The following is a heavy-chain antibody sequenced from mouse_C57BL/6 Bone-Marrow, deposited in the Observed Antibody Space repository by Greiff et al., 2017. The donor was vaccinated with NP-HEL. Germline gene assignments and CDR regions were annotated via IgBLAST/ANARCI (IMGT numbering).Heavy chain of an antibody. Sequence: QVQLQQPGAELVRPGTSVKLSCKASGYTFTSYWMHWVKQRPGQGLEWIGVIDPSDSYTNYNQKFKGKATLTVDTSSSTAYMQLSRLTSEDSAVYYCARGFVFAYWGQGTLVTVSA. CDR3: ARGFVFAY. V-gene: IGHV1-59*01. CDR1: GYTFTSYW. J-gene: IGHJ3*01. CDR2: IDPSDSYT.